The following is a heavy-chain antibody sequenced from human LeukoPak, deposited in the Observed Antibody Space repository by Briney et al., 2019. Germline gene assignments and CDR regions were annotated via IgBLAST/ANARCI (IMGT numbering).Heavy chain of an antibody. V-gene: IGHV1-2*06. Sequence: ASVKVSCKTSGYTFNDHHIHWVRQAPGQGLEWMGRIQPRTGDTDFAQKFQGRATITRDTPITTGYLELTSLTSDGTAVYYCASHYGPGPVWGQGTLVTVS. D-gene: IGHD3-10*01. CDR2: IQPRTGDT. CDR3: ASHYGPGPV. CDR1: GYTFNDHH. J-gene: IGHJ4*02.